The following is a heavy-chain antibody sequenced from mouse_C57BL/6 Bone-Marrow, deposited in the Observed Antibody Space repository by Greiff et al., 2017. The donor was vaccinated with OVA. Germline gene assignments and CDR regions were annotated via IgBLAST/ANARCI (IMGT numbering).Heavy chain of an antibody. D-gene: IGHD1-1*01. CDR3: ARSTHYGSLFDY. Sequence: VQLQQSGAELAKPGASVQLSCKASGYTFTSYWMHWVKQRPGQGLEWIGYINPSSGYTKYNQTFKDKATLHADKSSSTAYMQLSSLTYEDSAVYYGARSTHYGSLFDYWGQGTTLTVSS. V-gene: IGHV1-7*01. J-gene: IGHJ2*01. CDR1: GYTFTSYW. CDR2: INPSSGYT.